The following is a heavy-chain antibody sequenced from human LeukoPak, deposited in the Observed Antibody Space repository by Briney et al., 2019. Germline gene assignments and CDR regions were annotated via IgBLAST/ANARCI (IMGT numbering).Heavy chain of an antibody. CDR2: ISGSGDAT. D-gene: IGHD3-22*01. V-gene: IGHV3-23*01. CDR1: GFMFSNYA. CDR3: AKGLMYYYDVNDAFDI. Sequence: GGSLRLSCAASGFMFSNYAMTWVRQAPGKGLESISVISGSGDATNYADSVKGRFTISRDNSKNTLYLQMNSLRAEDTAVYYCAKGLMYYYDVNDAFDIWGQGTMVTVSS. J-gene: IGHJ3*02.